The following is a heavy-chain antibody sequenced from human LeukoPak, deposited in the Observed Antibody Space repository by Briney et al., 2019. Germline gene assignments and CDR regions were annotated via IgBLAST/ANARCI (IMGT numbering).Heavy chain of an antibody. J-gene: IGHJ2*01. CDR1: GFTFRSYD. CDR3: ARAAYSSTWYSRYFDL. CDR2: IGTAGEI. Sequence: GGSLRLSCAASGFTFRSYDMHWVRQATGRGLEWVSGIGTAGEIYYPGSVKGRFTISRENAKNSLYLQMNSLRAGDTAVYYCARAAYSSTWYSRYFDLWGRGTLVTVSS. D-gene: IGHD6-13*01. V-gene: IGHV3-13*01.